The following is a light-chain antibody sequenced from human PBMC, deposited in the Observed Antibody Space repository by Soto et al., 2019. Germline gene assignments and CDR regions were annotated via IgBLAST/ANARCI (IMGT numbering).Light chain of an antibody. CDR2: DVS. J-gene: IGLJ1*01. CDR3: CSYTRSGTLI. Sequence: SALSQPASVCGSPGHSITISCVGTSSDIGDYNYVSWYQQHPGKVPKVIIYDVSNRPSGVSYRFSATKSGNTASLTISGLQAEDEADYYCCSYTRSGTLIFGTGTKVTVL. V-gene: IGLV2-14*01. CDR1: SSDIGDYNY.